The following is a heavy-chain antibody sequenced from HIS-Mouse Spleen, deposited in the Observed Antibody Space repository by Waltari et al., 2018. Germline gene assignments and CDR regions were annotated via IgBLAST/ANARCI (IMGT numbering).Heavy chain of an antibody. Sequence: QLQLQESGPGLVKPSETLSLTRTGSGGSISSSSYYGGWIRQPPGKGLEWIGSIYYSGSTYYNPSLKSRVTISVDTSKNQFSLKLSSVTAADTAVYYCAREIPYSSSWYDWYFDLWGRGTLVTVSS. CDR3: AREIPYSSSWYDWYFDL. D-gene: IGHD6-13*01. V-gene: IGHV4-39*07. CDR1: GGSISSSSYY. CDR2: IYYSGST. J-gene: IGHJ2*01.